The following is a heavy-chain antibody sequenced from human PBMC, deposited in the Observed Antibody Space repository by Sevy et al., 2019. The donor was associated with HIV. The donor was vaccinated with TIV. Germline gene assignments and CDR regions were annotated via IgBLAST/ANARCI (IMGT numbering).Heavy chain of an antibody. V-gene: IGHV4-34*01. CDR1: GGSFSDYY. D-gene: IGHD6-13*01. CDR3: ARSIASVLPGPLGLFFRAYSNWFGP. Sequence: SETLSLTCAVYGGSFSDYYWSWIRQPPGGGLEWIGEISHIGSTNYNLSLKSRVTMSLDTSTNQFSLKLKSMTAADTAVYYCARSIASVLPGPLGLFFRAYSNWFGPWGQGTLVTVSS. CDR2: ISHIGST. J-gene: IGHJ5*02.